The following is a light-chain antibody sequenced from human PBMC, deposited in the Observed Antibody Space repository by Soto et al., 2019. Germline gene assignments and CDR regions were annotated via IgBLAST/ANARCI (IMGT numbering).Light chain of an antibody. CDR3: SSYTSSSTLYV. CDR2: EVS. J-gene: IGLJ1*01. V-gene: IGLV2-14*01. CDR1: SSDGGAYNY. Sequence: QSALTQPASVSGSPGQSITISCTGTSSDGGAYNYVSWYQQHSGKAPKLMIYEVSNRPSGVSNRFSGSKSGNTASLTISGLQAEDEADYYCSSYTSSSTLYVFGTGTKLTVL.